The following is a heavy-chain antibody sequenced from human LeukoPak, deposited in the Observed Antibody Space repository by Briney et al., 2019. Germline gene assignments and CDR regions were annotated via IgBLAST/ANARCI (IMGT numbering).Heavy chain of an antibody. CDR2: IKSKTDGGTT. V-gene: IGHV3-15*01. CDR1: GFTFSNAW. Sequence: PGGSLRLSCAASGFTFSNAWMSWVRQAPGKGLEWVGRIKSKTDGGTTDYAAPVKGRFTISRDDSKNTLYLQMNSLKTEDTAVYYCTTITMIVVVTDYWGQGTLVAVSS. D-gene: IGHD3-22*01. J-gene: IGHJ4*02. CDR3: TTITMIVVVTDY.